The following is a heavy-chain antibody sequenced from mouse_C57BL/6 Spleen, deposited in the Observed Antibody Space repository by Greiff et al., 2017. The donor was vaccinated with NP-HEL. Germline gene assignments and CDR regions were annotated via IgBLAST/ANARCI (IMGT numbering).Heavy chain of an antibody. V-gene: IGHV1-53*01. Sequence: VQLQQPGTELVKPGASVKLSCKASGYTFTSYWMHWVKQRPGQGLEWIGNINPSNGGTNYNEKFKSKATLTVEKSASTAYMQLSSLTSEDSAVYYCARGIFITTVVASDYWGQGTTLTVSS. D-gene: IGHD1-1*01. J-gene: IGHJ2*01. CDR2: INPSNGGT. CDR3: ARGIFITTVVASDY. CDR1: GYTFTSYW.